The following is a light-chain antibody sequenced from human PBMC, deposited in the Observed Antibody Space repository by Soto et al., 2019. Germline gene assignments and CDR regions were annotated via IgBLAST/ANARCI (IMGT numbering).Light chain of an antibody. CDR1: SGDIGDYDF. J-gene: IGLJ2*01. V-gene: IGLV2-8*01. CDR2: GVT. Sequence: QSALTQPPSASESPGQSVTISCTGTSGDIGDYDFVSWYQQYPGKAPKLIIYGVTKRPSGVPDRFSGSKSGNTASLTVSGLQAEDEADYYCSSYAASSNFDVVFGGGTKLTVL. CDR3: SSYAASSNFDVV.